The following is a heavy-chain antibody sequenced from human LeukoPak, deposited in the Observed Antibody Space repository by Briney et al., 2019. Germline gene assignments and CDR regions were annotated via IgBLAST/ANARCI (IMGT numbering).Heavy chain of an antibody. J-gene: IGHJ4*02. CDR2: IYTSGST. Sequence: SETLSLTCTVSGGSISSGSYYWSWIRQPAGKGLEWIGRIYTSGSTNYNPSLKSRVTISVDTSKNQFSLKLSFVTAADTAVYYCARGLVYGGSDYRGQGTLVTVSS. CDR3: ARGLVYGGSDY. D-gene: IGHD4-23*01. V-gene: IGHV4-61*02. CDR1: GGSISSGSYY.